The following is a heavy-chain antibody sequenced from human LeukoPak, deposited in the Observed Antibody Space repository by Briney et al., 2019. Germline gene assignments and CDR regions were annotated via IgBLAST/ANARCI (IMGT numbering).Heavy chain of an antibody. D-gene: IGHD4-11*01. Sequence: GESLKIPCKGSGYSFTSYWIGWVRQLPGKGLEWMGIIYPGDSDTRYSPSFQGQVTISADKSISTAYLQWSSLKASDTAMYYCARTRRDYSNYPLWWFDPWGQGTLVTVSS. J-gene: IGHJ5*02. V-gene: IGHV5-51*01. CDR1: GYSFTSYW. CDR2: IYPGDSDT. CDR3: ARTRRDYSNYPLWWFDP.